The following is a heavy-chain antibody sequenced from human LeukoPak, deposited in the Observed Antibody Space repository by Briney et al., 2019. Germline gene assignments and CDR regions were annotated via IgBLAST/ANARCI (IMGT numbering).Heavy chain of an antibody. CDR1: GYSFIDYY. CDR2: VNPHSGGT. J-gene: IGHJ4*02. CDR3: ARDMGDYYGSGSYWLL. V-gene: IGHV1-2*02. Sequence: ASVKVSCKASGYSFIDYYIHWVRQAPGQGLEWMGWVNPHSGGTKFAQKFQGRVTMTRDTSINTAYMEVSSLRSDDTAVYYCARDMGDYYGSGSYWLLWGQGTLVTVAS. D-gene: IGHD3-10*01.